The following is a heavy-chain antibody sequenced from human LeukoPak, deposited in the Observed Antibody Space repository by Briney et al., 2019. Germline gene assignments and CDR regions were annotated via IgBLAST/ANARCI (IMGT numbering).Heavy chain of an antibody. V-gene: IGHV3-23*01. CDR2: ITGSAKTT. CDR3: ARYNGYEFLDY. CDR1: GFTFSSHA. Sequence: GGSLRLSCEASGFTFSSHAMGWVRQAPGKGLEWVSSITGSAKTTYYADSVKGRFTISRDNAKNSLYLQMNSLRAEDTAVYYCARYNGYEFLDYWGQGTLVTVSS. J-gene: IGHJ4*02. D-gene: IGHD5-12*01.